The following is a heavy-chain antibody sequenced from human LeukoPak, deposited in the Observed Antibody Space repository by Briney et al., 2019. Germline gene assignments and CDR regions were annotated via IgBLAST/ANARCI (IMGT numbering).Heavy chain of an antibody. V-gene: IGHV1-18*01. CDR1: GYTFTSYG. CDR3: ARESYCSSTSCYSDYYYYGMDV. J-gene: IGHJ6*02. Sequence: ASVKVSCKASGYTFTSYGISWVRQAPGQGLEWMGWISAYNGNTNYAQKLQGRVTMTTDTSTSTAYMELRSLRSDDTAVYYCARESYCSSTSCYSDYYYYGMDVWGQGTTVTVSS. D-gene: IGHD2-2*01. CDR2: ISAYNGNT.